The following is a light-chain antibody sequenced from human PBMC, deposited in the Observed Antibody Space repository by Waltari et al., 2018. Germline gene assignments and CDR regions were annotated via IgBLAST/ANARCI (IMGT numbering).Light chain of an antibody. CDR3: AAWDDSLNGLYV. CDR2: RNG. Sequence: QSVLTQPPSASGAPGQWVTVSCSGSSSNIGSNTVNWYQQLPGTAPKLPIPRNGQRPSGVPDRCSGSKSGTSASLAISGLQSEDEADYYCAAWDDSLNGLYVFGSGTKVTVL. J-gene: IGLJ1*01. CDR1: SSNIGSNT. V-gene: IGLV1-44*01.